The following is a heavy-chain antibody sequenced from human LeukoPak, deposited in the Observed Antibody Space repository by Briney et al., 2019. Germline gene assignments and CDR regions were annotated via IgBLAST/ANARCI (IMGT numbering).Heavy chain of an antibody. V-gene: IGHV3-23*01. D-gene: IGHD1-1*01. Sequence: GGSLRLSCAASGFTFSSYSMSWVRQAPGNGLEWVSRISGSGGRIDYADSVKGRFTISRDNSKNTLSLQMNSLTAEDTAVYYCAKNPRLEGWIYFDSWGQGILVTVSS. J-gene: IGHJ4*02. CDR2: ISGSGGRI. CDR1: GFTFSSYS. CDR3: AKNPRLEGWIYFDS.